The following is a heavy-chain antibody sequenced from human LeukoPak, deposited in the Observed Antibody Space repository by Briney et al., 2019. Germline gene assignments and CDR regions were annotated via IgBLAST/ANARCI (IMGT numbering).Heavy chain of an antibody. J-gene: IGHJ5*02. CDR1: GFTFSSYS. CDR2: ISSSSSTI. Sequence: GGSLRLSCAASGFTFSSYSMNWVRQAPGKGLEWVSYISSSSSTIYYADSVKGRFTISRDNAKNSLYLQMNSLRAEDTAVYYCARGPPLFDPWGQGTLVTVSP. V-gene: IGHV3-48*04. CDR3: ARGPPLFDP.